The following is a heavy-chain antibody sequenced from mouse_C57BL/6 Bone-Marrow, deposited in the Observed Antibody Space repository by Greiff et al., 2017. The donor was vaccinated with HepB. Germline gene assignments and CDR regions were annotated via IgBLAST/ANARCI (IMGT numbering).Heavy chain of an antibody. CDR2: IDPANGNT. CDR3: ARRQLRLPY. V-gene: IGHV14-3*01. Sequence: EVQLQQPGAELVKPGASVKLSCKASGYTFTSYWMHWVKQRPGRGLEWIGRIDPANGNTKYAPKFQGKATITADTSSNTAYLQLSSLTSEDTAIYYCARRQLRLPYWGQGTLVTVSA. J-gene: IGHJ3*01. D-gene: IGHD3-2*02. CDR1: GYTFTSYW.